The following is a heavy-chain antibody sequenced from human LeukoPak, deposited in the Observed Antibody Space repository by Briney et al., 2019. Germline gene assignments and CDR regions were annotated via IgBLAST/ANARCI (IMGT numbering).Heavy chain of an antibody. Sequence: SETLSLTCTLSGGSISSYYWTWIRQPPGKGLEWIGYIYYSGSTNYNPSLKSRVTISVDTSKNQFSLNLSSVTAADTAVYYCARDLIIRGGDAFDIWGQGTMVTVSS. V-gene: IGHV4-59*01. J-gene: IGHJ3*02. CDR1: GGSISSYY. D-gene: IGHD3-10*01. CDR2: IYYSGST. CDR3: ARDLIIRGGDAFDI.